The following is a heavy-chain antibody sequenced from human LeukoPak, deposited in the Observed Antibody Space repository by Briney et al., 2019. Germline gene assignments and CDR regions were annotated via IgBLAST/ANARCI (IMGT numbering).Heavy chain of an antibody. CDR3: ASGSSPYAPIDY. J-gene: IGHJ4*02. V-gene: IGHV1-3*03. Sequence: ASVKVSCKASGYTFTSYGISWVRQAPGQRLEWMGWINAGNGNTKYSQEFQGRVTITRDTSSSTAYMELSSLRSEDMAVYYCASGSSPYAPIDYWGQGTLVTVSS. D-gene: IGHD6-6*01. CDR1: GYTFTSYG. CDR2: INAGNGNT.